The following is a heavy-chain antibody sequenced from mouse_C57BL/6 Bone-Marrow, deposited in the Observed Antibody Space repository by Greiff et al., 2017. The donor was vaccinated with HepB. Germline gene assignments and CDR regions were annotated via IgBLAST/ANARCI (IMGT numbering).Heavy chain of an antibody. CDR1: GFNIKDYY. CDR3: TTWGYYGSRGRYFDV. Sequence: VQLQQSGAELVRPGASVKLSCTASGFNIKDYYMHWVKQRPEQGLEWIGRIDPEDGDTEYAPKFQGKATMTADTSSNTAYLQLSSLTSEDTAVYYCTTWGYYGSRGRYFDVWGTGTTVTVSS. V-gene: IGHV14-1*01. CDR2: IDPEDGDT. D-gene: IGHD1-1*01. J-gene: IGHJ1*03.